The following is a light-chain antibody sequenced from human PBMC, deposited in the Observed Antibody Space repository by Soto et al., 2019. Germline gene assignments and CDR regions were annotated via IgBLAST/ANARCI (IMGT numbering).Light chain of an antibody. J-gene: IGKJ1*01. CDR1: QSVSSSY. V-gene: IGKV3-20*01. CDR2: AAS. CDR3: QQYGSSPQT. Sequence: EIVLTQSPGTLSLSPVERATLSGMASQSVSSSYLAWFQQKPGQAPRLHIYAASSRATGIPDRFSGSGSGTDFTLTISRLEPEDFAVYYCQQYGSSPQTFGQGTKVDI.